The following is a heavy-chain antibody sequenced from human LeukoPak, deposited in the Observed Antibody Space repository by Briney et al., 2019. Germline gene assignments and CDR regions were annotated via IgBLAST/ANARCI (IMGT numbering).Heavy chain of an antibody. CDR3: ARTRVSTGQYYGMDV. CDR2: INNDGSST. D-gene: IGHD5-12*01. J-gene: IGHJ6*01. V-gene: IGHV3-74*01. Sequence: GGSLRLSCAASGLTFSSYRMHWVRQAPGKGLVWVSRINNDGSSTNYADSVKGRFTISRDNAKNTLYLQMNSLGPDDTAVYYCARTRVSTGQYYGMDVWGHGTMVAVSS. CDR1: GLTFSSYR.